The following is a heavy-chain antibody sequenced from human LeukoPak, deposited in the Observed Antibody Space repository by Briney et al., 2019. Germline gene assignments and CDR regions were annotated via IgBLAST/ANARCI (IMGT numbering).Heavy chain of an antibody. CDR2: IIPIFGTA. CDR3: ARVEYSGSYFGWFDP. J-gene: IGHJ5*02. V-gene: IGHV1-69*13. CDR1: GGTFSSYA. Sequence: ASVKVSCKASGGTFSSYAISWVRQAPGQGLEWMGGIIPIFGTANYAQKFQGRVTITADESTSTACMELSSLRSEDTAVYYCARVEYSGSYFGWFDPWGQGTLVTVSS. D-gene: IGHD1-26*01.